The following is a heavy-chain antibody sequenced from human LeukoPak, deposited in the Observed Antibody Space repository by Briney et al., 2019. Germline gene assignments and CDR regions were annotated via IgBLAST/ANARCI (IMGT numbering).Heavy chain of an antibody. CDR2: INHSGST. J-gene: IGHJ5*02. V-gene: IGHV4-34*01. CDR1: GGSFSGYY. Sequence: SETLSLTCAVYGGSFSGYYWSWIRQPPGKGLEWIGEINHSGSTNYNPSLKSRVTISVDTSKNQFSLKLSSVTAADTAVYYCARSIAAAGKRVRWFDPWGQGTLVTVSS. D-gene: IGHD6-13*01. CDR3: ARSIAAAGKRVRWFDP.